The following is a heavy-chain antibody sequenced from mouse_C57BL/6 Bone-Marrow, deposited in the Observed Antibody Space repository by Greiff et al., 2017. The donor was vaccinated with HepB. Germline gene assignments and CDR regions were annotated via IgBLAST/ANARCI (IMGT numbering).Heavy chain of an antibody. D-gene: IGHD2-12*01. CDR3: TRRRNSSWFAY. CDR1: GYTFTDYE. J-gene: IGHJ3*01. Sequence: QVHVKQSGAELVRPGASVRLSCKASGYTFTDYEMHWVKQTPVHGLEWIGAIDPETGGTAYNQKFKGKAILTADKSSSTAYMELRSLTSEDSAVYYCTRRRNSSWFAYWGQGTLVTVSA. CDR2: IDPETGGT. V-gene: IGHV1-15*01.